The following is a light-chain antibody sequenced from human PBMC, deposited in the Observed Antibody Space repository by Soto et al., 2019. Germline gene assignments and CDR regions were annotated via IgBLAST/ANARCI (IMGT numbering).Light chain of an antibody. J-gene: IGLJ3*02. V-gene: IGLV2-11*01. CDR2: DVS. CDR1: SSDVGNYNL. CDR3: CSYAGSYTWV. Sequence: QSVLTQPRSVSGSPGQSVTISCTGTSSDVGNYNLVSWYQQHPDKAPKLMIYDVSDRPSGVPDRFSGSKSGDTASLTISGLQAEDEADYYCCSYAGSYTWVFGGGTKLTVL.